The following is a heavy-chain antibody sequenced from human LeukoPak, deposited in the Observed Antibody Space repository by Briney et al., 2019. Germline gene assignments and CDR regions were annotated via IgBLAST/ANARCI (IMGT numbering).Heavy chain of an antibody. V-gene: IGHV3-15*01. D-gene: IGHD3-16*02. Sequence: GGSLRLSCAASGFTFSNAWMSWVRQAPGKGLEWVGRIKSKTDGGTTDYAAPVEGRFTISRDDSKNTLYLQMNSLKTEDTAVCYCTTSIMITFGGVIVRRLFDYWGQGTLVTVSS. CDR1: GFTFSNAW. CDR2: IKSKTDGGTT. J-gene: IGHJ4*02. CDR3: TTSIMITFGGVIVRRLFDY.